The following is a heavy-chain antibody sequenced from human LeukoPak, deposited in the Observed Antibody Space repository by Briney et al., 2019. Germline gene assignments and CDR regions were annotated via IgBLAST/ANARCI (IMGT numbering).Heavy chain of an antibody. J-gene: IGHJ4*02. D-gene: IGHD5-12*01. CDR2: INHSGST. V-gene: IGHV4-34*01. CDR3: AGGKWLRSSLDY. CDR1: GGSFSGYY. Sequence: TASETLSLTCAVYGGSFSGYYWSWIRQPPGKGLEWIGEINHSGSTNYNPSLKSRVTISVDTSKNQFSLKLSSVTAADTAVYYCAGGKWLRSSLDYWGQGTLVTVSS.